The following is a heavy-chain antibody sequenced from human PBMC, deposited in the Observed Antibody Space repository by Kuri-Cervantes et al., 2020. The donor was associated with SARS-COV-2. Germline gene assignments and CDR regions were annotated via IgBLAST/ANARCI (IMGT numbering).Heavy chain of an antibody. CDR3: ARDDGSGSYFTFDY. Sequence: GESLKISCAASGFTSSSYGMHWVRQAPGKGLEWVAVISYDGSNKDYADSVKGRFTISRDNSKNTLYLQMNSLRAEDTAVYYCARDDGSGSYFTFDYWGQGTLVTVSS. V-gene: IGHV3-30*03. J-gene: IGHJ4*02. D-gene: IGHD3-10*01. CDR1: GFTSSSYG. CDR2: ISYDGSNK.